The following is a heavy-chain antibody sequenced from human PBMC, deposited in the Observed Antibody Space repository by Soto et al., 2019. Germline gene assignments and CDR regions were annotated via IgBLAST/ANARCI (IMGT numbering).Heavy chain of an antibody. J-gene: IGHJ6*03. CDR3: ARESGGATATLDYYYFYMDV. Sequence: VQLVQSGAEVKKPGASVKVSCKSSGDSFNDYYLHWVRQAPGQGLEWMGWINPNSGVTKYAQKFQGWVTMTRDQSIRTVYMELSRLRSDDTAVYYCARESGGATATLDYYYFYMDVWGKGTTVTVSS. CDR2: INPNSGVT. CDR1: GDSFNDYY. D-gene: IGHD5-12*01. V-gene: IGHV1-2*04.